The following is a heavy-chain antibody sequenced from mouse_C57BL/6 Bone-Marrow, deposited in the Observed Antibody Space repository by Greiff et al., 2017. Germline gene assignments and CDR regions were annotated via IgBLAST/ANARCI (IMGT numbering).Heavy chain of an antibody. J-gene: IGHJ1*03. V-gene: IGHV1-64*01. Sequence: VQLQQSGAELVKPGASVKLSCKASGYTFTSYWMHWVKQRPGQGLEWIGMIHPNSGSTNYNEKFKSKATLTVDKSSSTAYMQLSSLPSEDSAVYECARRDNWYFDVWGTGTTVTVSS. CDR2: IHPNSGST. CDR1: GYTFTSYW. CDR3: ARRDNWYFDV.